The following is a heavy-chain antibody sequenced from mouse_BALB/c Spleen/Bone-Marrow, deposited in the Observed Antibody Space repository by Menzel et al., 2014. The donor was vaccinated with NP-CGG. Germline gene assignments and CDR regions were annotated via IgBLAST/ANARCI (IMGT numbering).Heavy chain of an antibody. Sequence: EVMLVESGGGLVQPGGSLKLSCAASGFTFSSYTMPWVRQTPEKRLEWVAYISNGGGSTYYSDTVKGRFTISRDNAKNTLYLQMSSLKSEDTAMYYCARQIYFPYFDYWGQGTTLTVSS. CDR3: ARQIYFPYFDY. CDR1: GFTFSSYT. D-gene: IGHD2-1*01. J-gene: IGHJ2*01. CDR2: ISNGGGST. V-gene: IGHV5-12-2*01.